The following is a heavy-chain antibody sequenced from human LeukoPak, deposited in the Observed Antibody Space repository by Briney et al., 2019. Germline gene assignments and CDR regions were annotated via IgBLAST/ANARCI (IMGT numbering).Heavy chain of an antibody. CDR3: ARVDGSGPNAPNDC. Sequence: GASVEVSCKASGYTFTSYAMHWVRQAPGQRLEWMGWINAGNGNTKYSQKFQGRVTITRDTSASTAYMELSSLRFEDPAVYYCARVDGSGPNAPNDCWGQGSLVTVSS. CDR1: GYTFTSYA. V-gene: IGHV1-3*01. D-gene: IGHD3-10*01. CDR2: INAGNGNT. J-gene: IGHJ4*02.